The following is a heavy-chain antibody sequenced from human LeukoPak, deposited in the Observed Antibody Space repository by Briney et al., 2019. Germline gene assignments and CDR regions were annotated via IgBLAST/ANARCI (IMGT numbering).Heavy chain of an antibody. V-gene: IGHV4-34*01. CDR3: ARYVPVKTGPTRASFDY. J-gene: IGHJ4*02. Sequence: SEALSLTCSVYGGSFNDYDWSWVRQAPGRGLQWIGEINESGATNCDPSLKSRVTTSIDTSKSQFSLSLRSVTAADTAVYFCARYVPVKTGPTRASFDYWGQGTLVTVSS. CDR1: GGSFNDYD. CDR2: INESGAT. D-gene: IGHD1-1*01.